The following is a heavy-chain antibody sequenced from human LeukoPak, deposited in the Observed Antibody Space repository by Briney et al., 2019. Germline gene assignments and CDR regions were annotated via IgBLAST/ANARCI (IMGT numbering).Heavy chain of an antibody. V-gene: IGHV1-18*01. D-gene: IGHD3-10*01. CDR3: ATSRRIHGSGLAVRYSWLDP. CDR1: GYTFTSYG. CDR2: ISAYNGNT. Sequence: ASVKVSCKASGYTFTSYGISWVRQAPGQGLEWMGWISAYNGNTNYAQKLQGRVTMTTDTSTSTAYMELRSLRSDDTAVYFCATSRRIHGSGLAVRYSWLDPWGPGTLVTVSS. J-gene: IGHJ5*02.